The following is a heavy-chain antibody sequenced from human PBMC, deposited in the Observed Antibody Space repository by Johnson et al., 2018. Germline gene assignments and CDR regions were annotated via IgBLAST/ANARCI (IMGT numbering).Heavy chain of an antibody. CDR2: ISYDGVII. CDR3: ARDRATAGLRWFDP. J-gene: IGHJ5*02. D-gene: IGHD6-19*01. CDR1: GFPFSAYA. Sequence: QVQLVQSGGGVVQPGRTLRLSCAASGFPFSAYAMHWVRQAPGKGLEWVSLISYDGVIIYYTDSVKGRFTVSTDNPTSTLYLQMHSLRPEDTAVYYCARDRATAGLRWFDPGGQRTLVTVSA. V-gene: IGHV3-30*04.